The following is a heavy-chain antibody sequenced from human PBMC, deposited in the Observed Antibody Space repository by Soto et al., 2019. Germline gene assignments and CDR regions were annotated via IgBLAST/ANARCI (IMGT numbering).Heavy chain of an antibody. CDR2: IWYDGSNK. CDR3: AREFYGDYESLYYGRDV. V-gene: IGHV3-33*01. Sequence: QVQLVESGGGVVQPGRSLRLSCAASGFTFSSYGMHWVRQAPGKGLEWVAVIWYDGSNKYYADSVKGRFTISRDNSKNTLYLQMNSLRAEDTAVYYCAREFYGDYESLYYGRDVWGQGTTVTVSS. D-gene: IGHD4-17*01. J-gene: IGHJ6*02. CDR1: GFTFSSYG.